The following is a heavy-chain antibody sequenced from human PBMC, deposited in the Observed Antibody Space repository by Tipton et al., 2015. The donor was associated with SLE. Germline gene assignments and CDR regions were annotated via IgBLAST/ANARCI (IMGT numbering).Heavy chain of an antibody. D-gene: IGHD6-6*01. J-gene: IGHJ6*02. V-gene: IGHV3-21*01. CDR1: GFSFSDYS. Sequence: GSLRLSCAASGFSFSDYSMTWVRQAPGKGLEWVSSISSSNTYIHYADSVRGRFTISRDNAKNSLYLQMNSLRAEDTAVYYCARVVLYSISSRGMDVWGQGTMVTVSS. CDR2: ISSSNTYI. CDR3: ARVVLYSISSRGMDV.